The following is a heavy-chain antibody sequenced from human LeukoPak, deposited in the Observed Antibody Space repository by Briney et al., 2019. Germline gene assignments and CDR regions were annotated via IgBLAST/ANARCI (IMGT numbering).Heavy chain of an antibody. CDR3: ARETAPGGAAGMSLDY. CDR1: GGSISSSSYY. V-gene: IGHV4-39*02. Sequence: KASETLSLTCTVSGGSISSSSYYWGWIRQPPGKGLEWIGNIYYSGSTYYNPSLKSRVTISVDTSKNQFSLKLNSVTAADTAVYYCARETAPGGAAGMSLDYWGQGTLVTVSS. D-gene: IGHD6-13*01. J-gene: IGHJ4*02. CDR2: IYYSGST.